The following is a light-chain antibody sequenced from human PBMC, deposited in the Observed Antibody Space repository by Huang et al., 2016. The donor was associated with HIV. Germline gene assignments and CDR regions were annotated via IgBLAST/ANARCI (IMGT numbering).Light chain of an antibody. V-gene: IGKV4-1*01. CDR1: QSVLDNSNNKNC. CDR3: QQYYNTPYT. J-gene: IGKJ2*01. Sequence: DIVMTQSPDSLAVSLGERATINCKSSQSVLDNSNNKNCLAWFQQKPGQPPKLHIYWASSRETGDPDRFRGSGSETDFARTMCGLQAEDVAVYYCQQYYNTPYTFGQGTKLEIK. CDR2: WAS.